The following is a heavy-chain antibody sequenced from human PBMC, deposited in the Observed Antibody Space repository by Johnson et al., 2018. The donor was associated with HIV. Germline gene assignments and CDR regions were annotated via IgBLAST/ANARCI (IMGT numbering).Heavy chain of an antibody. Sequence: QVQLVESGGGVVQPGRSLRLSCAASGFTFSNYAVHWVRQAPGKGLEWVAFIRYDGTNKYYPDSVKGRFTISRDNSKNNLYLQLSSLRAEDTAVYYCARDRPTGLIAVAGRNAFNIWGQGTMVTVSS. CDR1: GFTFSNYA. V-gene: IGHV3-30*04. D-gene: IGHD6-19*01. J-gene: IGHJ3*02. CDR2: IRYDGTNK. CDR3: ARDRPTGLIAVAGRNAFNI.